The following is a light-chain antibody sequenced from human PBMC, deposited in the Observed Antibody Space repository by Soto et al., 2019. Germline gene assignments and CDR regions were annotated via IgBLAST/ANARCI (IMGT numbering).Light chain of an antibody. CDR3: LQTDSVPYT. CDR2: FAS. V-gene: IGKV1-39*01. Sequence: DIQMTQSPSSLSASVGDRVTLTCRASQSISSYLNWYQLKPGRPPKLLIYFASSLQAGVPSTLSRAGSETYFTLTITDLPPEDFTSYFCLQTDSVPYTFGQGT. CDR1: QSISSY. J-gene: IGKJ2*01.